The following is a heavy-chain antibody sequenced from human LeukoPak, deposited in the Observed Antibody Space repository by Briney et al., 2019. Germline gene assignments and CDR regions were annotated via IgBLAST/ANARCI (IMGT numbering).Heavy chain of an antibody. CDR3: ARADSAYDFRY. D-gene: IGHD5-12*01. J-gene: IGHJ4*02. CDR2: INPNSGGT. Sequence: ASVKVSCKASGYTFSGHFMNWVRQAPGQGLEWMGWINPNSGGTNYAQKFQGRVTMTRDTSISTAYMELSSLRSDDTAVYYCARADSAYDFRYWGQGTLVTVSS. CDR1: GYTFSGHF. V-gene: IGHV1-2*02.